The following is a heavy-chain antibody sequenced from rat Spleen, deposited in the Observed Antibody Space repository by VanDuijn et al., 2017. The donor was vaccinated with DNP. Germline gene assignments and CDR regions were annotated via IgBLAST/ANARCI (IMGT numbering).Heavy chain of an antibody. CDR2: ISPGGVNT. D-gene: IGHD1-3*01. CDR1: GFTFGNYY. V-gene: IGHV5S11*01. CDR3: ARTHFNNGNYEGYFDF. Sequence: EVQLVESGGGLVQPGMSMKLSCAASGFTFGNYYMAWVRQAPTQGLEWVAAISPGGVNTYFRDSVRGRFTISRDDAKSTLYLQMDSLRSEETATYFCARTHFNNGNYEGYFDFWGPGTMVTVSS. J-gene: IGHJ1*01.